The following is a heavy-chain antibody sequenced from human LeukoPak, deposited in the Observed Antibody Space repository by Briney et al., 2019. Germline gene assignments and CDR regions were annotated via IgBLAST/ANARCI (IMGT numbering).Heavy chain of an antibody. CDR1: GGSISSYY. CDR2: IYTSGST. Sequence: SETLSLTCTVSGGSISSYYWSWIRQPPGKGLEWIGYIYTSGSTNYNPSLKSRVTISVDTSKNQFSLKLSSVTAADTGVYYCAILYSGYDYFDYWGQGTLVTVSS. V-gene: IGHV4-4*09. J-gene: IGHJ4*02. CDR3: AILYSGYDYFDY. D-gene: IGHD5-12*01.